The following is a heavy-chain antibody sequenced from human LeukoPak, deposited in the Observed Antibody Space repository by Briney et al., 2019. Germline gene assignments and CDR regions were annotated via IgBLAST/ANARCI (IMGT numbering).Heavy chain of an antibody. Sequence: SGGSLRLSCAASGVTFRNYDMNGVRQAPGRGLEWVSRMSSSGSIKYYAPSLKGRFTLSRDNAKNSPYLQMHSLRAEDTAVYYCARRYCRSTDCLFDYWGQGTLVTVSS. CDR3: ARRYCRSTDCLFDY. D-gene: IGHD2-2*01. CDR1: GVTFRNYD. J-gene: IGHJ4*02. CDR2: MSSSGSIK. V-gene: IGHV3-48*03.